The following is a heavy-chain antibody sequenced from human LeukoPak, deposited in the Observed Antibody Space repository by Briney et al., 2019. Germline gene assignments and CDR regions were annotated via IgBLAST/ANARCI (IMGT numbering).Heavy chain of an antibody. D-gene: IGHD3-22*01. Sequence: PSETLSHTCTVSGGSISSYYWGWLRQPAGKGLEWIGRIYSSGGTVYNPSLKSRVPISVDTSKNQFSLKLSSVTAADTAVYYCARGVFYYDTSGRGYYFDYWGQGTLVTVSS. CDR2: IYSSGGT. CDR3: ARGVFYYDTSGRGYYFDY. J-gene: IGHJ4*02. CDR1: GGSISSYY. V-gene: IGHV4-4*07.